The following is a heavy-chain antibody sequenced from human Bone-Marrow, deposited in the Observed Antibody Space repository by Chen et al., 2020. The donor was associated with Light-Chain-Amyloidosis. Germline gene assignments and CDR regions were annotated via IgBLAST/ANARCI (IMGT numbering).Heavy chain of an antibody. CDR3: ARQSYGSDSYFSLDNTYYMDV. CDR2: ITHSGST. J-gene: IGHJ6*03. V-gene: IGHV4-34*01. CDR1: GGSFSDYS. D-gene: IGHD3-10*01. Sequence: QVQLQQWGAGLLKPSETLSLPCAVYGGSFSDYSWTWIRQSPGTGLEWIGKITHSGSTKYNPSLKRRGAMSVDSSKNQFSLKMNSVTAADTAVYYCARQSYGSDSYFSLDNTYYMDVWCRGTTVTVSS.